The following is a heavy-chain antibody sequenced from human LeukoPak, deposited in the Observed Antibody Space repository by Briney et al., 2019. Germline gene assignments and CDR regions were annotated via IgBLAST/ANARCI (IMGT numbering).Heavy chain of an antibody. D-gene: IGHD3-9*01. J-gene: IGHJ4*02. CDR3: ARAHRPTYYDILTGYAVPIE. Sequence: YADSVRGRFTISRDNAKNSLYLQMNSLRAEDTAVYYCARAHRPTYYDILTGYAVPIEWGQGALVTVSS. V-gene: IGHV3-11*06.